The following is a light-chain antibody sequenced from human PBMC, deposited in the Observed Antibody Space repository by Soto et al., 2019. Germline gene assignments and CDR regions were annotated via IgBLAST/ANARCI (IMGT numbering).Light chain of an antibody. CDR1: QSVGSN. CDR3: QQYNNWPYT. V-gene: IGKV3D-15*01. CDR2: DAS. Sequence: ELVMTQSPVTLSVSPGERVALSCRASQSVGSNFAWYQQRPGQAPRLLTYDASTRATGIPARFSGSGSATEFTLTISSLQSEDFAVYYGQQYNNWPYTFGQGTKLEIK. J-gene: IGKJ2*01.